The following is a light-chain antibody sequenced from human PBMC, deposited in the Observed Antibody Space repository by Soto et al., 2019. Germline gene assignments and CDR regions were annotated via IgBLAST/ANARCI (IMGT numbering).Light chain of an antibody. CDR2: KAS. CDR1: QTISSW. CDR3: QQYNSNSPT. Sequence: DIQMTQSPSTLSGSVGDRVTITCRASQTISSWLAWYQQKPGKAPKLLIYKASTLKSGVPSRFSGSGSGTDFTLTISSLQPDDFATYYCQQYNSNSPTFGQGTKVDIK. J-gene: IGKJ1*01. V-gene: IGKV1-5*03.